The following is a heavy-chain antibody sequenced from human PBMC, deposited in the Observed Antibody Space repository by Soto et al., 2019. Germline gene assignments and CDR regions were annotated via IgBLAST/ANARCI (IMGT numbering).Heavy chain of an antibody. CDR1: GGSISSSSYY. J-gene: IGHJ6*02. CDR2: IYYSAST. V-gene: IGHV4-39*01. CDR3: ARHGYCGGDCDSPSYYYYGMDV. D-gene: IGHD2-21*02. Sequence: SETLSLTCTVSGGSISSSSYYWGWIRQPPGKGLEWIGSIYYSASTYDNPSLKSRVTISVDTSKNQFSLKLSSVTAADTAVYYCARHGYCGGDCDSPSYYYYGMDVWGQGTKVTVSS.